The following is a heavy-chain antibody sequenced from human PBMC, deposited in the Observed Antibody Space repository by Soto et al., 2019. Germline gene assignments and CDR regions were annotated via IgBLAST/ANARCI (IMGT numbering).Heavy chain of an antibody. J-gene: IGHJ6*02. Sequence: LGGSLRLSCAASGFTFSSYGMHWVRQAPGKGLEWVAVIWYDGSNKYYADSVKGRFTISRDNSKNTLYLQMNSLRAEDTAVYYCARADYDGYYYYGMDVWGQGNTVTVSS. CDR3: ARADYDGYYYYGMDV. CDR1: GFTFSSYG. CDR2: IWYDGSNK. D-gene: IGHD4-17*01. V-gene: IGHV3-33*01.